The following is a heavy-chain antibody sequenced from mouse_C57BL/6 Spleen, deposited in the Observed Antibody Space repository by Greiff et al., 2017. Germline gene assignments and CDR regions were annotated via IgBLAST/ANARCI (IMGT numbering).Heavy chain of an antibody. D-gene: IGHD2-1*01. CDR2: ISDGGSYT. CDR3: ARAGGDGNYGVLFAY. V-gene: IGHV5-4*01. CDR1: GFTFSSYA. Sequence: EVQVVESGGGLVKPGGSLKLSCAASGFTFSSYAMSWVRQTPEKRLEWVATISDGGSYTYYPDNVKGRFTISRDNAKNNLYLQMSHLKSEDTAMYYCARAGGDGNYGVLFAYWGQGTLVTVSA. J-gene: IGHJ3*01.